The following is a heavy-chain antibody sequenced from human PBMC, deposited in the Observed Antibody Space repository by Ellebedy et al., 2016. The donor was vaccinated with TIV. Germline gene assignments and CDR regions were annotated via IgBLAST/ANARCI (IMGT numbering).Heavy chain of an antibody. J-gene: IGHJ4*02. V-gene: IGHV3-9*01. CDR3: TKGGGSNYVPPLVDF. D-gene: IGHD1-26*01. CDR2: ISWNSGNR. CDR1: GFTFDDYA. Sequence: SLKISCAGSGFTFDDYAMHWVRQAPGKGLEWVSGISWNSGNRGYADSVKGRFTISRDNAKNSLYLQMNSLRAEDTAMYHCTKGGGSNYVPPLVDFWGQGTLVTVSS.